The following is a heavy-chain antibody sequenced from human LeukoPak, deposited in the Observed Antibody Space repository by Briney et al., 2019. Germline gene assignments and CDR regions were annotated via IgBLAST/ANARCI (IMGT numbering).Heavy chain of an antibody. D-gene: IGHD4-17*01. V-gene: IGHV4-39*07. J-gene: IGHJ5*02. Sequence: PSETLSLTCTVSGGSIRSSSYYWGWIRQPPGKGLEWIGSIYYSGSTYYNPSLKSRVTISVDTSKNQFSLKLSSVTAADTAVYYCARSPKKDTVTTGDTVWFDPWGQGTLVTVSS. CDR1: GGSIRSSSYY. CDR2: IYYSGST. CDR3: ARSPKKDTVTTGDTVWFDP.